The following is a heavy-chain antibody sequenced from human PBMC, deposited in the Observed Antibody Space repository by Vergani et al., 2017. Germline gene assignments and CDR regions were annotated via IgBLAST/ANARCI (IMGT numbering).Heavy chain of an antibody. CDR3: ASGKYYSDSTSHFRGRYFDV. V-gene: IGHV4-39*01. CDR1: GDSIISRSYY. Sequence: QMQLQESGPGLVKASETLSLTCTVSGDSIISRSYYWGWLRQPPGKGLEWIGSIYNSGNGESSSSLKSRVTLSADTSKNQFSLRLTSVTAAATAVYYCASGKYYSDSTSHFRGRYFDVWGRGTLVTVPS. J-gene: IGHJ2*01. D-gene: IGHD3-16*01. CDR2: IYNSGNG.